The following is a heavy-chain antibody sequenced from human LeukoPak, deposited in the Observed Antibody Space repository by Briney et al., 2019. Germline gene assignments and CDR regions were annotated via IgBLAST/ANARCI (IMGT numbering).Heavy chain of an antibody. CDR1: GFTFSDSG. CDR3: AKDAQVRGVINGFDY. J-gene: IGHJ4*02. D-gene: IGHD3-10*01. CDR2: ISYDGRNK. V-gene: IGHV3-30*18. Sequence: GRSLRLSCAASGFTFSDSGIRWVRQAPGKGLEWVAVISYDGRNKHYADSVKGRFTISRDNSKNTLYLQMNSLTAEDTAMYYCAKDAQVRGVINGFDYWGQGTLVTVSS.